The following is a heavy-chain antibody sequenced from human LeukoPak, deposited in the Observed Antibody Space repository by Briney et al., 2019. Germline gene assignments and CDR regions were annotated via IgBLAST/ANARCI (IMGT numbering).Heavy chain of an antibody. D-gene: IGHD3-22*01. V-gene: IGHV4-4*07. Sequence: SSEALSLTCTVSGGSISIYYWSWIRLPAGKGLEWIGHIFSSGTTNYNPSLKSRVTMSVDTSKNQFSLRLSSVTAADTAVYYCARDERYDSSGYPFDYWGQGTLVTVSS. CDR3: ARDERYDSSGYPFDY. CDR2: IFSSGTT. CDR1: GGSISIYY. J-gene: IGHJ4*02.